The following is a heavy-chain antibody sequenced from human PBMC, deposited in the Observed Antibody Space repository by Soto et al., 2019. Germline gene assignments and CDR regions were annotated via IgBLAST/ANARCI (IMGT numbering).Heavy chain of an antibody. CDR1: GGSISSSSYY. CDR3: ARVLVTVTDYYYYYMDV. CDR2: IYYSGST. V-gene: IGHV4-39*07. Sequence: SETLSLTCTVSGGSISSSSYYWGWIRQPPGKGLEWIGSIYYSGSTYYNPSLKSRVTISVDTSKNQFSLKLSSVTADDTAEYYCARVLVTVTDYYYYYMDVWGKGTTVTVSS. D-gene: IGHD4-4*01. J-gene: IGHJ6*03.